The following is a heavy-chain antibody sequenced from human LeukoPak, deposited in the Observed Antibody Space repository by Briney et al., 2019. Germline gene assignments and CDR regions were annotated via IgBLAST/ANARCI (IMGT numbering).Heavy chain of an antibody. CDR2: INWNGGST. D-gene: IGHD5-24*01. CDR1: GFTFGDYS. V-gene: IGHV3-20*04. Sequence: PGGSLRLSCTTSGFTFGDYSMSWVRQAPGKGLEWVSGINWNGGSTGYADSVKGRFTISRDNAKNSLYLQMNSLRAEDTAVYYCARVMNGYNLHYYYYMDVWGKGTTVTVSS. J-gene: IGHJ6*03. CDR3: ARVMNGYNLHYYYYMDV.